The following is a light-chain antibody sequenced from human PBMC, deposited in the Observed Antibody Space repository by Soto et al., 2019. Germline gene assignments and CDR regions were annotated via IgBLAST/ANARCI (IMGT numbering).Light chain of an antibody. V-gene: IGLV1-44*01. CDR1: ISNIGSNS. CDR2: YND. J-gene: IGLJ3*02. Sequence: QSVLTQTPSASGTPGQRVTISCSGSISNIGSNSVSWYRHLPGTAPKLLMYYNDQRPSGVPDRFSGSKSGTSASLAISGLPSEDEADYYCAAWDDRLRGLVLGRGTKVIVL. CDR3: AAWDDRLRGLV.